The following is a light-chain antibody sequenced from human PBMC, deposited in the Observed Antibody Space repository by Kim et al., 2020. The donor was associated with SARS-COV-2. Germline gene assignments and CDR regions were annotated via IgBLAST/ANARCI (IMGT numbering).Light chain of an antibody. CDR1: QSVNGRF. CDR3: QQYDSSVWT. J-gene: IGKJ1*01. V-gene: IGKV3-20*01. Sequence: SPGEGAPSSCRASQSVNGRFLAWCHQNTGQAPRLLIAGASPRATGIPDRFGGSGSGTDFPLTISRRGPEDLAMYYCQQYDSSVWTFGQGTKVDIK. CDR2: GAS.